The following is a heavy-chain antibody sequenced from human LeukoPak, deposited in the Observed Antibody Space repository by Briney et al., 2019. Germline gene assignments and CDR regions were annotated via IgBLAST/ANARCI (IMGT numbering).Heavy chain of an antibody. D-gene: IGHD1-26*01. CDR2: MYYSGST. V-gene: IGHV4-30-4*08. CDR3: VRRMVGAIRPFDY. J-gene: IGHJ4*02. Sequence: LRLSCAASGFTVSSNYMSWVRQPPGKGLEWIGYMYYSGSTYYNPSLKSRVTISVDTSKNQFSLKLSSVSAADTAVYYCVRRMVGAIRPFDYWGQGTLVTVSS. CDR1: GFTVSSNY.